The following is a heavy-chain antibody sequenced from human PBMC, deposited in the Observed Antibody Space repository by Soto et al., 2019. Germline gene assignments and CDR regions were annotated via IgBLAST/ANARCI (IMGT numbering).Heavy chain of an antibody. V-gene: IGHV4-59*08. Sequence: SETLSLTCTVSGVSISSYYWSWIRQPPGKGLEWIGNIYYSGSTNYNPSLKRRVTISVDTSKNQSSLKLRTPRSDDTAWYYRGKTYGPFAYWGEGTVVPVSS. D-gene: IGHD3-10*01. CDR1: GVSISSYY. CDR2: IYYSGST. CDR3: GKTYGPFAY. J-gene: IGHJ4*02.